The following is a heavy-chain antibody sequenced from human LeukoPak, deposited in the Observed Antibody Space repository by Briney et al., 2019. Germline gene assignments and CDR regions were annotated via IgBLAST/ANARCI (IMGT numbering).Heavy chain of an antibody. Sequence: SETLSLTCTVSGGSISSGGYYWSWIRQPPGKGLEWIGYIYHSGSTYYNPSLKSRVTISVDTSKNQFSLKLSSVTAADTAVYYCARDQGATGYFDYWGQGTLVTGSS. D-gene: IGHD1-14*01. J-gene: IGHJ4*02. CDR1: GGSISSGGYY. CDR3: ARDQGATGYFDY. CDR2: IYHSGST. V-gene: IGHV4-30-2*01.